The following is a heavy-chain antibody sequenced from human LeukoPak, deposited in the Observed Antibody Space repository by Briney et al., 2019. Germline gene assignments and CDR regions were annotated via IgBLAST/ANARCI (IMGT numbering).Heavy chain of an antibody. J-gene: IGHJ4*02. D-gene: IGHD1-26*01. CDR2: IYYSGST. V-gene: IGHV4-39*01. CDR1: GGSISSSSYY. CDR3: ASRSGSYTAGDYFDY. Sequence: KSSETLSLTCTVSGGSISSSSYYWGWIRQPPGKGLEWIGSIYYSGSTYYNPSLRSRVTISVDTSKNQFSLKLSSVTAADTAVYYCASRSGSYTAGDYFDYWGQGTLVTVSS.